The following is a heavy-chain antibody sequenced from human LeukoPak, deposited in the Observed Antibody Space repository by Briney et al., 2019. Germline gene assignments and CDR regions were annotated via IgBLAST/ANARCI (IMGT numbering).Heavy chain of an antibody. J-gene: IGHJ5*02. CDR1: GDSISSSY. CDR2: MHYSGSS. Sequence: PSETLSLTCTVSGDSISSSYWSWIRQPPGKGLKWIGYMHYSGSSNYNPSLKSRVTTSVDTSQNQFPLKLRSVTAADTAVYYCARRVTSNCFDPWGQGTLVTVTS. CDR3: ARRVTSNCFDP. D-gene: IGHD2-21*02. V-gene: IGHV4-59*08.